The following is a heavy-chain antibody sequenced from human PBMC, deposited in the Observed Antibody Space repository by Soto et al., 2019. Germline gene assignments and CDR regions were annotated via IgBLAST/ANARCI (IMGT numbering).Heavy chain of an antibody. CDR2: IYSGGST. J-gene: IGHJ3*02. CDR3: ARSYSGRAFDI. D-gene: IGHD3-10*01. Sequence: GGSLSLSCAASGFTVSSNYMSWVRQAPGKGLEWVSVIYSGGSTYYADSVKGRFTISRDNSKNTLYLQMNSLRAEDTAVYYCARSYSGRAFDIWGQGTMVTVSS. CDR1: GFTVSSNY. V-gene: IGHV3-53*01.